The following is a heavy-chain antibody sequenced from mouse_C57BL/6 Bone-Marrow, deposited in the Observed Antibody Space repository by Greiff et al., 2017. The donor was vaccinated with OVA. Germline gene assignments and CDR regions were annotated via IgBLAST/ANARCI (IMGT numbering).Heavy chain of an antibody. J-gene: IGHJ2*01. Sequence: EVQRVESEGGLVQPGSSMKLSCTASGFTFSDYYMAWVRQVPEKGLEWVANINYDGSSTYYLDSLKSRFIISRDNATNILYLQMSSLKSEDTATYYCARECPYGWYFDYWGQGTTLTVSS. D-gene: IGHD2-2*01. V-gene: IGHV5-16*01. CDR2: INYDGSST. CDR3: ARECPYGWYFDY. CDR1: GFTFSDYY.